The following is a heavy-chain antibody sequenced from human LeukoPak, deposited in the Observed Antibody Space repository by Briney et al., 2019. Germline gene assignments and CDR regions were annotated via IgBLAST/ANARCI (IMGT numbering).Heavy chain of an antibody. V-gene: IGHV1-69*05. CDR3: ARAVAYYYGSGSYWFDP. D-gene: IGHD3-10*01. CDR2: IIPIFGTS. CDR1: GGTFSSYA. Sequence: SVKVSCKASGGTFSSYAISWVRQAPGQGLEWMGRIIPIFGTSNYAQKFQGRVTITTDESTSTAYMELSSLRSEDTAVYYCARAVAYYYGSGSYWFDPWGQGTLVTVSS. J-gene: IGHJ5*02.